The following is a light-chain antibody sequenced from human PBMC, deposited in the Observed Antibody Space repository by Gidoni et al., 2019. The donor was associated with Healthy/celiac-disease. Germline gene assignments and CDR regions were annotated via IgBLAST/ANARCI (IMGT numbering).Light chain of an antibody. V-gene: IGKV3D-20*01. CDR1: QSVTNSY. J-gene: IGKJ5*01. Sequence: IVLTQSPSTLSLSPVERATLSCGASQSVTNSYLAWYQHKPGLAPRLLIYDASSRATGIPDRFSGSGSGTDFTLTISRLEPEDFAVYYCQQYGSSLPTFGQGTRLEIK. CDR2: DAS. CDR3: QQYGSSLPT.